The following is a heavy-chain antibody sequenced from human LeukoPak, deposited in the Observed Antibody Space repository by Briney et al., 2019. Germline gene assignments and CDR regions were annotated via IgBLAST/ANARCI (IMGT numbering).Heavy chain of an antibody. J-gene: IGHJ4*02. D-gene: IGHD3-3*01. Sequence: GGSLRLSCAASGFTFSSYAMSWVRQAPGKGLEWVSAISGSGGSTYYADSVKGRFTISRDNSKNMLYLQMNSLRAEDTAVYYCAKGPYDFWSGYPRYFDYWGQGTLVTVSS. CDR1: GFTFSSYA. CDR2: ISGSGGST. V-gene: IGHV3-23*01. CDR3: AKGPYDFWSGYPRYFDY.